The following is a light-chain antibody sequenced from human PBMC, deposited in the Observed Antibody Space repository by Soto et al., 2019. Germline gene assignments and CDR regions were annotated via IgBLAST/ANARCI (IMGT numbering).Light chain of an antibody. V-gene: IGKV4-1*01. Sequence: DIVMTQSPDSLAVSLGERATINCKSSQSLLYSSNNKNYLAWYQQKPGQPPKLLIYWASTRGSGVPDRFSGRGSGTDFTLTISSLQAEDVAVYYCQQYYSTPPTFGPGTKVDIK. J-gene: IGKJ3*01. CDR1: QSLLYSSNNKNY. CDR3: QQYYSTPPT. CDR2: WAS.